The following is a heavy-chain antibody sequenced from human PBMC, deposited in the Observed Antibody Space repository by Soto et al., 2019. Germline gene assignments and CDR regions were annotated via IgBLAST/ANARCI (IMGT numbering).Heavy chain of an antibody. V-gene: IGHV3-73*01. J-gene: IGHJ6*02. CDR3: FRENYFSYHGMDV. Sequence: GGSLRLSCAVSGFAFSGSTIHGVRQASGKGLEWVGRIRSKANSYATAYAAAGKGRFIVSRDDSKTTSYLQMDSLKIEDTAMYYCFRENYFSYHGMDVWGQGTTVTVSS. CDR2: IRSKANSYAT. CDR1: GFAFSGST.